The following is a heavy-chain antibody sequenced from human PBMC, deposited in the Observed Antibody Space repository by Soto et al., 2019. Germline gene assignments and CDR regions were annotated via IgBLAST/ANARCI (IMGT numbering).Heavy chain of an antibody. V-gene: IGHV1-69*12. CDR1: GGTFSSYA. J-gene: IGHJ4*02. CDR2: IIPIFGTA. Sequence: QVQLVQSGAEVKKPGSSVKVSCKASGGTFSSYAISWVRQAPGQGLEWMGGIIPIFGTANYAQKFQGRVTITADEATSTAYMELSSLSSEGTAVYYCARRSGLATPYTPFFDYWGQGTLVTVSS. D-gene: IGHD2-2*02. CDR3: ARRSGLATPYTPFFDY.